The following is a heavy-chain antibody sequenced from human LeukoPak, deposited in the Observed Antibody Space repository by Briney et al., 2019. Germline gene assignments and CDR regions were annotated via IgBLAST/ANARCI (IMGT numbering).Heavy chain of an antibody. V-gene: IGHV4-38-2*01. Sequence: SETLSLTCAVSGYSISSGYYWGWIRQPPGKGLEWIGSIYHSGSTYYNPSLKSRVTISVDTSKNQFSLKLSSVTDADTAVYYCARMKGGELFASDYWGQGTLVTVSS. CDR1: GYSISSGYY. CDR2: IYHSGST. CDR3: ARMKGGELFASDY. D-gene: IGHD3-16*01. J-gene: IGHJ4*02.